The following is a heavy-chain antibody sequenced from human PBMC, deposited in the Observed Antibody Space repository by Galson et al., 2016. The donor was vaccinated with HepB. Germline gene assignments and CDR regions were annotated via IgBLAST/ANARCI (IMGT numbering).Heavy chain of an antibody. CDR2: AFHNGIT. J-gene: IGHJ5*02. V-gene: IGHV4-39*02. Sequence: TLSLTCTVSGGPITSNHHYWGWVRQPPGKGLEWIGSAFHNGITYYNPSLRSRVTVSVDASRNQFSLKVTSVTASDTAVYFCARDEGREGGFGPWGQGTLVTVSS. CDR1: GGPITSNHHY. CDR3: ARDEGREGGFGP. D-gene: IGHD1-26*01.